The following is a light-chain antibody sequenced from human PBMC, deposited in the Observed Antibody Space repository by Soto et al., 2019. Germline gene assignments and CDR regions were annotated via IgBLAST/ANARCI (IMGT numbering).Light chain of an antibody. J-gene: IGLJ2*01. CDR2: NNN. Sequence: QSVLTQPPSTSGAPGQMVTISCSGDNSNIGTNTVNWYRQVPGAAPQLLIYNNNQRPSGISGRFSGSKSGTSASLAISGLQSDDEADYYCAAWDDSLGGRLFGGGTKVTVL. V-gene: IGLV1-44*01. CDR3: AAWDDSLGGRL. CDR1: NSNIGTNT.